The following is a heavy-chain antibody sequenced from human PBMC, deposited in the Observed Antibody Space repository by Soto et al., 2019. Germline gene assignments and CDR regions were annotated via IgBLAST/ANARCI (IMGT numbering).Heavy chain of an antibody. CDR1: GASISSYS. D-gene: IGHD3-10*01. V-gene: IGHV4-59*01. Sequence: QVQLQESGPGLVKPPETLSFPGTVPGASISSYSWSWIRHPPGKGLKWIGYIYYGGSTNSNPSLKSRVTISVDTSKNQFSLKLSSVTAADTAVYYCARVWGGAFDIWGQGTMVTVSS. CDR2: IYYGGST. CDR3: ARVWGGAFDI. J-gene: IGHJ3*02.